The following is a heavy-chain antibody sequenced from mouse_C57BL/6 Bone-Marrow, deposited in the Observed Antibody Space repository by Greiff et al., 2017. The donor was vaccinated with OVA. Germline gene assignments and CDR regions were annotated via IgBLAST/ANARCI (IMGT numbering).Heavy chain of an antibody. CDR3: ATYYGSSYVGWYFDV. Sequence: QVQLQQPGAELVMPGASVKLSCKASGYTFTSYWMHWVKQRPGRGLEWIGEIDPSDSYTNYNQKFKGKSTLTVDKSSSTAYMQLSSLTSEDSAVYYCATYYGSSYVGWYFDVWGTGTTVTVSS. D-gene: IGHD1-1*01. CDR2: IDPSDSYT. V-gene: IGHV1-69*01. J-gene: IGHJ1*03. CDR1: GYTFTSYW.